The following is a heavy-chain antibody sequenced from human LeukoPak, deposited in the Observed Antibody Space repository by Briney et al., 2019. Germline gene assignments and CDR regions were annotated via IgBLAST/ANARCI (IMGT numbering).Heavy chain of an antibody. J-gene: IGHJ3*02. CDR1: GFTFSSYS. CDR3: AKDRAIGYYDSSGYYPRDAFDI. CDR2: ISSSSSYI. V-gene: IGHV3-21*04. D-gene: IGHD3-22*01. Sequence: GGSLRLSCAASGFTFSSYSMNWVRQAPGKGLEWVSSISSSSSYIYYADSVKGRFTISRDNAKNSLYLQMNSLRAEDTALYYCAKDRAIGYYDSSGYYPRDAFDIWGQGTMVTVSS.